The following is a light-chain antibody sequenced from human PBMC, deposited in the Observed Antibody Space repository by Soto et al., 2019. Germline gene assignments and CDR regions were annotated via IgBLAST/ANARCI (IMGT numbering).Light chain of an antibody. CDR2: GAS. CDR3: QHYHNPPLT. V-gene: IGKV1-33*01. Sequence: IQMTQSPSSLSASVGDRVTITCQANQDITNSLNWYQQIPGKAPKLLIYGASNLVTGVPSRFSGRGSGTAFTFTISSLQPEDIATYYCQHYHNPPLTFGGGTKVEIK. CDR1: QDITNS. J-gene: IGKJ4*01.